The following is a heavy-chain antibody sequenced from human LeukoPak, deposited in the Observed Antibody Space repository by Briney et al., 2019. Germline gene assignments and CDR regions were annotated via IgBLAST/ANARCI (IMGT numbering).Heavy chain of an antibody. V-gene: IGHV3-7*01. Sequence: GGSLRLSCAASGFSLSTYWMTWVRQAPGKGLEWVASIKQDGSEKKYVDSVKGRFTISRDNARNSLYLQTDSLRAEDTAVYYCARDGYYRDGFDYWGQGTLVTVSS. J-gene: IGHJ4*02. CDR3: ARDGYYRDGFDY. D-gene: IGHD5-18*01. CDR2: IKQDGSEK. CDR1: GFSLSTYW.